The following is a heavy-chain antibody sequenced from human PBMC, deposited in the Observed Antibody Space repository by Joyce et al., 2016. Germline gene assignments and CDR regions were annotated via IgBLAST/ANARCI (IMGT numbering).Heavy chain of an antibody. CDR2: IYPRGST. V-gene: IGHV4-30-2*01. Sequence: QLQLQESGSGLVEPSQTLSLTCAVSGGSISSGGYSWSWVRQPPGKGREWIGYIYPRGSTYGQPSLESRVTISVDRSNNKFFLKVTSVTAADTAVYYCARVSNWFDPWGQGTLVTVSS. CDR1: GGSISSGGYS. J-gene: IGHJ5*02. CDR3: ARVSNWFDP.